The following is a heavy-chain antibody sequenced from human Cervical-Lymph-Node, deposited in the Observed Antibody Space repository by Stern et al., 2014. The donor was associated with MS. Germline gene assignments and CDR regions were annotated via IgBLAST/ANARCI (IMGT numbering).Heavy chain of an antibody. Sequence: VQLVESGGGVVQPGRSLRLSCAASGFTFSSYGMHWVRQAPGKGLEGAAAISYDGSNKYYADSVKGRFTISRDNSKNTLYLQMNSLRAEDTAVYYCAKEKAPMTTVIPWDYWGQGTLVTVSS. J-gene: IGHJ4*02. V-gene: IGHV3-30*18. D-gene: IGHD4-11*01. CDR3: AKEKAPMTTVIPWDY. CDR1: GFTFSSYG. CDR2: ISYDGSNK.